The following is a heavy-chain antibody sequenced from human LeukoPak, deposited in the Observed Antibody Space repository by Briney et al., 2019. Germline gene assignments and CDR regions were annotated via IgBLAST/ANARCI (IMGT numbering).Heavy chain of an antibody. CDR1: GGSISSSSYY. V-gene: IGHV4-39*07. CDR3: ARDVSYGSGSLNWFDP. Sequence: PSETLSLACTVSGGSISSSSYYWGWIRQPPGKGLEWIGSIYYSGSTYYNPSLKSRVTMSVDTSKNQFSLKLSSVTAADTAVYYCARDVSYGSGSLNWFDPWGQGTLVTVSS. CDR2: IYYSGST. D-gene: IGHD3-10*01. J-gene: IGHJ5*02.